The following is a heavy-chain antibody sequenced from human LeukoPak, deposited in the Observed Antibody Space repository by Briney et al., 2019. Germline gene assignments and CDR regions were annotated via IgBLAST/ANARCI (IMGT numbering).Heavy chain of an antibody. J-gene: IGHJ4*02. CDR2: INHSGST. CDR3: ARSHLRSIRWD. CDR1: GGSFSGYY. V-gene: IGHV4-34*01. D-gene: IGHD2-21*01. Sequence: SETLSLTCAAYGGSFSGYYRHWIRQPPGKGLEWIGEINHSGSTNYNPSLKSRVTISVDTSKNQFSLKLSSVTAADTAVYYCARSHLRSIRWDWVQGTLVTVSS.